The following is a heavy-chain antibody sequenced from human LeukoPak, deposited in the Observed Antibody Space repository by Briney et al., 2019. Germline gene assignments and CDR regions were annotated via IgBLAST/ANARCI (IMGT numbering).Heavy chain of an antibody. CDR3: ARGPRFDP. V-gene: IGHV1-18*01. Sequence: GASVRVSCKASGYPFTMYGFNWVRQAPGQGLEWMGCICDNNGNTNYAQKFQGRVTMTTDTSTNTAYMDLTNLKSDDTAIYYCARGPRFDPWGQGTPVTVSS. J-gene: IGHJ5*02. CDR2: ICDNNGNT. CDR1: GYPFTMYG.